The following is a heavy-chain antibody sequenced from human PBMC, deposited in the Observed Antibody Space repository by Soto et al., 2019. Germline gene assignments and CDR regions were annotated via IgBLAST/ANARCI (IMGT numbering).Heavy chain of an antibody. CDR2: IKEDGSEK. CDR3: ARVFAYYDRSGYGM. Sequence: GGSLRLSCAASGFTFSAYWMTWVRQAPGKGLEWVANIKEDGSEKYYVDSVKGRFTISRDNGKNSLYLQMNSLRAEDTAVYYCARVFAYYDRSGYGMWGQGTMVTVSS. D-gene: IGHD3-22*01. CDR1: GFTFSAYW. J-gene: IGHJ3*01. V-gene: IGHV3-7*01.